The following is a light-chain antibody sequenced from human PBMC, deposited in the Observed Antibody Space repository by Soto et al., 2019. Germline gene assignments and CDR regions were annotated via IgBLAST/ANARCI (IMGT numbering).Light chain of an antibody. CDR2: SNN. CDR3: AAWDDSLNGLYV. J-gene: IGLJ1*01. V-gene: IGLV1-44*01. CDR1: SSNIGSNT. Sequence: QSVLTQPPSASGTPGQRGTISCSGSSSNIGSNTVNWYQQLPGTAPKLLIYSNNQRPSGVPYRFSGSKTGTSASLAISGLQSEDEADYYCAAWDDSLNGLYVFGTGTKVTVL.